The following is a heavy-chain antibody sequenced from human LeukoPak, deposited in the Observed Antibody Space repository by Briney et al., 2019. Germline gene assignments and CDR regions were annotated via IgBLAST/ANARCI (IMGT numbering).Heavy chain of an antibody. Sequence: SETLSLTCAVYGGSFSGYYWSWIRQPPGKGLEWIGEINHSGSTNYNPSLKSRVTISVDTSKNQFSLKLSSVTAADTAVYYCARAAVGATTFDAFDIWGQGTMVTVSS. V-gene: IGHV4-34*01. J-gene: IGHJ3*02. CDR3: ARAAVGATTFDAFDI. CDR2: INHSGST. D-gene: IGHD1-26*01. CDR1: GGSFSGYY.